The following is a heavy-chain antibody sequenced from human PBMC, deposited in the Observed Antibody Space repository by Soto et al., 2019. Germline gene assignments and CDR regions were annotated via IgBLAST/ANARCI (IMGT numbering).Heavy chain of an antibody. D-gene: IGHD2-15*01. CDR3: ARVYCSGGSCYSHFDY. CDR2: IYYSGST. J-gene: IGHJ4*02. V-gene: IGHV4-59*08. Sequence: SETLSLTCTVSGGSISSYYWSWIRQPPGKGLEWIGYIYYSGSTSYNPSLKSRVTISVDTSKNQFSLKLSSVTAAGTAVYYCARVYCSGGSCYSHFDYWGQGTLVTVSS. CDR1: GGSISSYY.